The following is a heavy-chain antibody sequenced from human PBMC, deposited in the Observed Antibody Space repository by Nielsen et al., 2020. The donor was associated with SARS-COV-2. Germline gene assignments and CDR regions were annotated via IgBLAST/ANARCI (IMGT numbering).Heavy chain of an antibody. CDR1: GFTFSSYA. CDR3: AKGRLEWELLAPFDH. V-gene: IGHV3-30*18. CDR2: ISDDGTNK. Sequence: GESLKISCASSGFTFSSYAMHWVRQAPGKGLEWVAVISDDGTNKYYADSVKGRFTISRDNSKNTLFLQMNSLRAEDTAVYYYAKGRLEWELLAPFDHWGQGTLVTVSS. D-gene: IGHD1-26*01. J-gene: IGHJ4*02.